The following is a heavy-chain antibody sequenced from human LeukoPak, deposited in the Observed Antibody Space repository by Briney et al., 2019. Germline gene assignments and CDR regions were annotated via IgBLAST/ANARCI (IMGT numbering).Heavy chain of an antibody. D-gene: IGHD4-17*01. J-gene: IGHJ4*02. CDR3: ARPDYGASGDY. Sequence: PGGSLRLSCAASGFTFSSYAMHWVRQAPGKGLEWVAVMSYDGSNKYYADSVKGRFTISRDNSKNTLYLQMNSLKAEDTAVYYCARPDYGASGDYWGQGTLVTVSS. CDR2: MSYDGSNK. V-gene: IGHV3-30*04. CDR1: GFTFSSYA.